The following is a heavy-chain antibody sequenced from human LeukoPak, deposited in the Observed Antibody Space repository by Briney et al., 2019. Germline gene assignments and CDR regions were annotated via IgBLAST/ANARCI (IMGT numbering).Heavy chain of an antibody. CDR2: IWYDGVNK. D-gene: IGHD5-12*01. Sequence: GGSLRLSCAVSGFTFKNYRMNWVRQAPGKGLEWVAVIWYDGVNKYYADSVKGRFTISRDMPKNTLYLQMNSLRAEDTAVYYCAREGIVATLDYWGQGTLVTVSS. CDR3: AREGIVATLDY. J-gene: IGHJ4*02. V-gene: IGHV3-33*08. CDR1: GFTFKNYR.